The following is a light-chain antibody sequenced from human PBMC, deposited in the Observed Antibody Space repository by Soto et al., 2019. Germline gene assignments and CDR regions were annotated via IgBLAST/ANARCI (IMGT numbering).Light chain of an antibody. V-gene: IGKV1D-12*01. Sequence: EIQMTQSPSSVSASVGDRVTITCRASQDILRWLVWYQQKPGKAPKLFLTASTLQSGVPSRFSGSGSGTEFTLTISSLQPEDCATYYCQQAHSVPWTFGQGTKVEIK. CDR1: QDILRW. CDR2: TAS. CDR3: QQAHSVPWT. J-gene: IGKJ1*01.